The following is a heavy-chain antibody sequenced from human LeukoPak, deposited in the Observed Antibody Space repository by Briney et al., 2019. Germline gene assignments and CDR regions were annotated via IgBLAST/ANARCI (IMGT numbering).Heavy chain of an antibody. CDR3: AKVGSPSILTTIFDC. CDR2: ISDSGGRK. V-gene: IGHV3-23*01. J-gene: IGHJ4*02. Sequence: GGSLRLSCAASGFTFNSYAMSWVRQAPGKGLEWVSGISDSGGRKFYADSVKGRFTISRDNSKNTLYLEMNNLRAEDTAVYYCAKVGSPSILTTIFDCWGQGTLVTVSS. D-gene: IGHD5-12*01. CDR1: GFTFNSYA.